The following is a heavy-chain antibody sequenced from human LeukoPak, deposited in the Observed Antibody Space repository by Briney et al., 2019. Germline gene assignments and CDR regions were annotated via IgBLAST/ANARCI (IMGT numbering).Heavy chain of an antibody. V-gene: IGHV4-59*01. CDR3: ARYHCTSGTCQHLDY. D-gene: IGHD2-8*01. CDR2: IYYSGAT. J-gene: IGHJ4*02. CDR1: GGSIRGYY. Sequence: SETLSLTCTVSGGSIRGYYWSWVRQPPGKGLEFIGHIYYSGATAYNPSLRSRLTMSVDTSKNQFSLRLSSVTAADTAVYYCARYHCTSGTCQHLDYWGQGTLVTVSS.